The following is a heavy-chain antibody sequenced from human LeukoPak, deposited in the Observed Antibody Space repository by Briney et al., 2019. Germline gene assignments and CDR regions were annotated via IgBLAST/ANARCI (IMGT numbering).Heavy chain of an antibody. CDR2: IYYSGST. Sequence: SETLSLTCTVSGDSISDYYWSWIRQPPGKGLEYIGYIYYSGSTNYNPSLKSRAIISIHTSKSQFSLKLSSVTAGDTAVYDCARNLIPEQLVLNFWGQETLVSVPS. J-gene: IGHJ4*02. V-gene: IGHV4-59*01. CDR1: GDSISDYY. CDR3: ARNLIPEQLVLNF. D-gene: IGHD6-13*01.